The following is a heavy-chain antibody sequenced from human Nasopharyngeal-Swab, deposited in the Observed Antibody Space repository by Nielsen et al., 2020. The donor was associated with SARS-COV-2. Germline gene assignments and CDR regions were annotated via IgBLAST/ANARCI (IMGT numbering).Heavy chain of an antibody. CDR2: IIPIFGTA. Sequence: SVKVSCKASGGTFISYAISWVRQAPGQGLEWMGGIIPIFGTANYAQKFQGRVTITADESTSTAYMELSSLRSEDTAVYYCAGVTNSGSYYFDYWGQGTLVTVSS. V-gene: IGHV1-69*13. D-gene: IGHD1-26*01. CDR3: AGVTNSGSYYFDY. J-gene: IGHJ4*02. CDR1: GGTFISYA.